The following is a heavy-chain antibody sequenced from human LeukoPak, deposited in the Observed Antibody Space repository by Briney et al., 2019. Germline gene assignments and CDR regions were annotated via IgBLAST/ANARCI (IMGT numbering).Heavy chain of an antibody. CDR2: INGGSNAI. Sequence: GGSLRLSCAASGFTFSSYSINWVRQAPGKGLEWVSYINGGSNAIYYADSVKGRFTISRDNAKNSLYLQMNSLRVEDTALYYCARGQYYDFWSGYYFHYGMDVWGQGTTVTVSS. CDR1: GFTFSSYS. D-gene: IGHD3-3*01. J-gene: IGHJ6*02. CDR3: ARGQYYDFWSGYYFHYGMDV. V-gene: IGHV3-48*01.